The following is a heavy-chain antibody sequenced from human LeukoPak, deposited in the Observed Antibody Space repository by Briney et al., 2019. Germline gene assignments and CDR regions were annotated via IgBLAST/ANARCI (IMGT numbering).Heavy chain of an antibody. V-gene: IGHV4-39*07. J-gene: IGHJ6*03. CDR2: IYYSGST. Sequence: SETLSLTCTVSGGSISSSSYYWGWIRQPPGKGLEWIGSIYYSGSTYYNPSLKSRVTISVDTSKNQFSLKLSSVTAADTAVYYCARRQRYYDFWSGPHPGYYMDVWGKGTTVTVSS. CDR3: ARRQRYYDFWSGPHPGYYMDV. CDR1: GGSISSSSYY. D-gene: IGHD3-3*01.